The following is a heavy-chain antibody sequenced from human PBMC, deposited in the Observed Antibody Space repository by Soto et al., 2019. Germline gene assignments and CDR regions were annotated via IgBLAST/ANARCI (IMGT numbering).Heavy chain of an antibody. J-gene: IGHJ4*02. CDR1: GFTFSSYG. CDR2: ISYDGSNK. Sequence: GGSLRLSCAASGFTFSSYGMHWVRQAPGKGLEWVAVISYDGSNKYYADSVKGRFTISRDNSKNTLYLQMNSLRAEDTAVYYCAKDVSRLIAAAFDYWGQGTLVTVSS. CDR3: AKDVSRLIAAAFDY. V-gene: IGHV3-30*18. D-gene: IGHD6-13*01.